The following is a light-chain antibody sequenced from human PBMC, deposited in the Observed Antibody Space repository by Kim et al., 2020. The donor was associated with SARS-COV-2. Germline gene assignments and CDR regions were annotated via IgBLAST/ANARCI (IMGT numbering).Light chain of an antibody. CDR1: SGRIASNY. J-gene: IGLJ7*01. CDR3: QSFDRNNHAV. V-gene: IGLV6-57*02. Sequence: KTVIISCTGSSGRIASNYVQWYQQRPGSAPTTVIYEDDQRPSGVPDRFSGSVDSSSNSASLTISGLKTEDEADYYCQSFDRNNHAVFGGGTQLTVL. CDR2: EDD.